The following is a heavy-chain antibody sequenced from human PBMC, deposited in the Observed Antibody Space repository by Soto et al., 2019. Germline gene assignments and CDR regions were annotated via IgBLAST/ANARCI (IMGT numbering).Heavy chain of an antibody. CDR3: VKDDGGYPSTAPH. J-gene: IGHJ4*02. Sequence: EVPLLESGGGLVQPGGSLRLSCAASGITISNYPMSWVRQAPGKGLDWVSGISGSGDRTYYADSAKGRFTISKDISRNSLSLQLDSLGVEDTALYFCVKDDGGYPSTAPHWGQGTLVTVSS. V-gene: IGHV3-23*01. D-gene: IGHD3-22*01. CDR2: ISGSGDRT. CDR1: GITISNYP.